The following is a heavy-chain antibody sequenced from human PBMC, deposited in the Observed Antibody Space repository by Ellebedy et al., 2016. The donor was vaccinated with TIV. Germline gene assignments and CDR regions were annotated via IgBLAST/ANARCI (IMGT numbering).Heavy chain of an antibody. V-gene: IGHV5-51*01. CDR2: IYPGDSHP. Sequence: PGGSLRLSCKSSGYHFTNYWIGRVRQMPGKGLEWMGFIYPGDSHPTYSPSFRGQVIISAAKSVNTAFLHWSSLQASDTAVYYCARPSARAFDYWGQGTLVTVSS. CDR3: ARPSARAFDY. J-gene: IGHJ4*02. CDR1: GYHFTNYW.